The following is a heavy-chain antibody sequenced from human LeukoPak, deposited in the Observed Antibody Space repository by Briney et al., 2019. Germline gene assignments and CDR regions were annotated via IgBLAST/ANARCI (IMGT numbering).Heavy chain of an antibody. D-gene: IGHD3-3*01. Sequence: GASVKVSCKAPGYTFTSYAMHCVRQAPGQRLEWMGWINAGNGNTKYSQKFQGRVTITRDTSARTAYMELSSLRSADTAVYYSARDSALYYDFWSGYYPLDYWGQGTLVTVSS. CDR1: GYTFTSYA. CDR3: ARDSALYYDFWSGYYPLDY. CDR2: INAGNGNT. J-gene: IGHJ4*02. V-gene: IGHV1-3*01.